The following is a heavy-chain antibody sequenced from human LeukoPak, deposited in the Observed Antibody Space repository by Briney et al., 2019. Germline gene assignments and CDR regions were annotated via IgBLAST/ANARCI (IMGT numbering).Heavy chain of an antibody. D-gene: IGHD2-2*01. J-gene: IGHJ6*03. Sequence: GGSLRLSCAASGFTFSSYGMHWVREAPGKGLEGVTFIRYDGSNKYYTDSVKGRFTISRDNSKNPLYLQMNSLRAEDTAVYYCAKPQNRKLVVPAAMVRDYYYYYMDVWGKGTTVTVSS. V-gene: IGHV3-30*02. CDR2: IRYDGSNK. CDR1: GFTFSSYG. CDR3: AKPQNRKLVVPAAMVRDYYYYYMDV.